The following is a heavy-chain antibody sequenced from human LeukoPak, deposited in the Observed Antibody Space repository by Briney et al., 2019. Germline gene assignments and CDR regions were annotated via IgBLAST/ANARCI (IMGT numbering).Heavy chain of an antibody. CDR2: IIPIFGTA. Sequence: SVKVSCKASGGTFSSYAISWVRQAPGQGLEWMGRIIPIFGTANYAQKFQGRVTITADESTSTAYMELSSLRSEDTAVYYCARESYDSHLDAFDIWGQGTMVTVSS. CDR3: ARESYDSHLDAFDI. V-gene: IGHV1-69*15. D-gene: IGHD3-3*01. J-gene: IGHJ3*02. CDR1: GGTFSSYA.